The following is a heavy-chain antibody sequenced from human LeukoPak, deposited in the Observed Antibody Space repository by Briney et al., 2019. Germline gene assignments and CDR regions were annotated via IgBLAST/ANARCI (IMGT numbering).Heavy chain of an antibody. CDR2: IIPIFGTA. V-gene: IGHV1-69*13. CDR1: AGTFSSYA. J-gene: IGHJ6*03. CDR3: ARDRRRYDYYYYDMDV. D-gene: IGHD1-14*01. Sequence: SVKVSCKASAGTFSSYAISWVRQAPGQGLEWMGGIIPIFGTANYAQKFQGRVTITADESTSTAYMELSSLRSEDTAVYYCARDRRRYDYYYYDMDVWGKGTTVTVSS.